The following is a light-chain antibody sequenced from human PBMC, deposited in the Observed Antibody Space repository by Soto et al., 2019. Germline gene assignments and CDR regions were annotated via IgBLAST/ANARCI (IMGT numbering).Light chain of an antibody. CDR1: SSDIGGYNY. CDR3: TSYTSSTTLDV. V-gene: IGLV2-14*01. J-gene: IGLJ1*01. Sequence: QSALTQPASVSGSPGQSITISCTGTSSDIGGYNYVSWYQHTPGKPPKLMIYEVRNRPSGVSNRFSGSKSGNTASLIISGLQAEDEADYFCTSYTSSTTLDVFGTGTKVTVL. CDR2: EVR.